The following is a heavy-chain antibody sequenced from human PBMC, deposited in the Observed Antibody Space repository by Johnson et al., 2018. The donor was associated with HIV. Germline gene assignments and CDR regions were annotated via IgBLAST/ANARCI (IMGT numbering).Heavy chain of an antibody. CDR3: ARGQLDNAFDI. D-gene: IGHD6-13*01. CDR1: GFTFDDYG. Sequence: VQLVESGGGVVQPGGSLRLSCAASGFTFDDYGMSWARQAPGKGLEWVSGINWNGGSTGYADSVKGQFTISRDNSKNTLYLQMNSLRAEDTAAYYCARGQLDNAFDIWGQGTMVTVSS. CDR2: INWNGGST. J-gene: IGHJ3*02. V-gene: IGHV3-20*04.